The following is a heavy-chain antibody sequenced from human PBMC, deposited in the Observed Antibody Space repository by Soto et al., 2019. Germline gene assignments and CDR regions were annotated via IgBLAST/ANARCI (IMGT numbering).Heavy chain of an antibody. CDR1: GGTFSSYA. CDR2: IIPIFGTA. CDR3: AREGATWLVVAATRAMSY. V-gene: IGHV1-69*12. D-gene: IGHD2-15*01. J-gene: IGHJ4*02. Sequence: QVQLVQSGAEVKKPGSSVKVSCKASGGTFSSYAISWVRQAPGQGLEWMGGIIPIFGTANYTQKFQGRVTITADESTSTAYMELSSLRSEDTAVYYCAREGATWLVVAATRAMSYWGQGTLVTVSS.